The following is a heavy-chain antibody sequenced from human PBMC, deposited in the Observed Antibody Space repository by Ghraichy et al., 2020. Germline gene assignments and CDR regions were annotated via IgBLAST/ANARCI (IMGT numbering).Heavy chain of an antibody. Sequence: GGSLRLSCATSGFSFDNFALYWLRQVPGKGLEWVSSISWNGDEKVYADSVKGRFTISRDNPRNSLYLQMNSLRPEDTALYHCAKDRLVTGSFYSGMDVWGHGTTVTVSS. J-gene: IGHJ6*02. D-gene: IGHD2-21*02. CDR3: AKDRLVTGSFYSGMDV. CDR1: GFSFDNFA. V-gene: IGHV3-9*01. CDR2: ISWNGDEK.